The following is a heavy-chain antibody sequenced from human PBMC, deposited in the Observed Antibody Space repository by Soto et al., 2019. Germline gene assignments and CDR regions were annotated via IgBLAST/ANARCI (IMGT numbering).Heavy chain of an antibody. Sequence: QVQLVQSGGEVKKPGAAVKVSCKASGYTFTTYGIGWVRQAPGQGLEWMGWISAYSGNTEYPQKLQGRVTMTIDTSTSTTYKELRSLRSDDTDVYYGARAYCSGGSCYLDYWGQGALVTVSS. D-gene: IGHD2-15*01. CDR2: ISAYSGNT. J-gene: IGHJ4*02. CDR1: GYTFTTYG. CDR3: ARAYCSGGSCYLDY. V-gene: IGHV1-18*01.